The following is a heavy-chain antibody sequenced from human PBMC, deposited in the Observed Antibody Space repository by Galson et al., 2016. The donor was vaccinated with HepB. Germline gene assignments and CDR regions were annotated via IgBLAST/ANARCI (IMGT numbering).Heavy chain of an antibody. Sequence: TLSPTCTVSGGSISSGGYYWSWIRQFPGKGLEWIGYIHESGSTYNNPSLKSRVTISGDTSKNQFSRKLSSVTAADTAVYFCARDDRRDGYNVWYFDLWGRGTLVTVSP. V-gene: IGHV4-31*03. D-gene: IGHD5-24*01. J-gene: IGHJ2*01. CDR1: GGSISSGGYY. CDR2: IHESGST. CDR3: ARDDRRDGYNVWYFDL.